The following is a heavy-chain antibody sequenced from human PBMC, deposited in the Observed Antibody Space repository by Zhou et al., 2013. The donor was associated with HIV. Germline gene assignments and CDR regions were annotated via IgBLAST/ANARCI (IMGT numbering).Heavy chain of an antibody. V-gene: IGHV1-69*04. CDR3: ARDLAYRTSSHYFDS. Sequence: QVQLVQSGAEVKKPGSSVKVSCKASGGTFSSYAISWVRQAPGQGLEWMGRIMPIFGVTDYAQKFKGRVTITADKSTSTAYMELTTLGSGDTAVYYCARDLAYRTSSHYFDSWGQGTLVTVSS. CDR2: IMPIFGVT. CDR1: GGTFSSYA. J-gene: IGHJ4*02. D-gene: IGHD6-6*01.